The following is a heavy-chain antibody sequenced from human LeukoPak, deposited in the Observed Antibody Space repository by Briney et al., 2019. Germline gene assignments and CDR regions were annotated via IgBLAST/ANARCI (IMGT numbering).Heavy chain of an antibody. CDR2: INNDGRST. V-gene: IGHV3-74*01. CDR3: ARDSGYNAFDY. Sequence: PGGSLRLSCASSGFTFSFYWMHWVRQAPGKGLVWVSRINNDGRSTSYAGSVKGRFTISRDNAKNSLYLQMNSLRAEDTAMYYCARDSGYNAFDYWGQGTLVTVSS. CDR1: GFTFSFYW. D-gene: IGHD5-12*01. J-gene: IGHJ4*02.